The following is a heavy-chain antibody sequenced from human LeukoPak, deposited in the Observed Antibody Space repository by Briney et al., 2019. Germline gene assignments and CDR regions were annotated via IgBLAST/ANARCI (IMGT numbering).Heavy chain of an antibody. V-gene: IGHV3-7*01. D-gene: IGHD2-15*01. CDR2: INPAGSDT. J-gene: IGHJ4*02. Sequence: GGSQRLSCAASGFSFNHYWMTWVRQAPGRGLEWVANINPAGSDTYYVDPVKGRFTISRDNAKNLVYLQMNSLRAEDTAVYSCGRFGYVAAVDLWGQGTLVTVSS. CDR3: GRFGYVAAVDL. CDR1: GFSFNHYW.